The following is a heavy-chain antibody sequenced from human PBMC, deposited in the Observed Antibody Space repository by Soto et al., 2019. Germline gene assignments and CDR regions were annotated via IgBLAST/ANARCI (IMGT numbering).Heavy chain of an antibody. CDR3: ARVGGYGMDV. J-gene: IGHJ6*02. V-gene: IGHV4-38-2*01. D-gene: IGHD3-10*01. CDR2: IYHSGST. Sequence: SETLSLTCAVSGYSIGSGYYWGWIRQPPGKGLEWIGSIYHSGSTHNNPSLKSRVTISVDTSKNQFSLKLSSVTAADTAVYYCARVGGYGMDVWGQGTTVTVSS. CDR1: GYSIGSGYY.